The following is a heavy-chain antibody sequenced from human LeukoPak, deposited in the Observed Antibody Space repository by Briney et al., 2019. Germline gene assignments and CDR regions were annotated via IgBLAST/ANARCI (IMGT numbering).Heavy chain of an antibody. CDR1: GGSISSSSYY. J-gene: IGHJ4*02. CDR2: INHSGST. CDR3: ARGGYDFWSGYPLDY. D-gene: IGHD3-3*01. Sequence: SETLSPTCTVSGGSISSSSYYWGWIRQPPGKGLEWIGEINHSGSTNYNPSLKSRVTISVDTSRNQFSLKLSSVTAADTAVYYCARGGYDFWSGYPLDYWGQGTLVTVSS. V-gene: IGHV4-39*07.